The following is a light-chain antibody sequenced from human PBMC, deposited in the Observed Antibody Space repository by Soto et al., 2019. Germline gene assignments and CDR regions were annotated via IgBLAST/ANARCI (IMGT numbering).Light chain of an antibody. Sequence: QPVLTQPPSVSAAPGQKVTISCSGSSSNVGSNYVSWYQQLPGTAPKLLIYDNNKRPSGIPDRFSGSKSGTSATLDITGLQTGDEADYYCATWDRSLSVYVLFGGGTKLTVL. J-gene: IGLJ2*01. CDR2: DNN. CDR1: SSNVGSNY. V-gene: IGLV1-51*01. CDR3: ATWDRSLSVYVL.